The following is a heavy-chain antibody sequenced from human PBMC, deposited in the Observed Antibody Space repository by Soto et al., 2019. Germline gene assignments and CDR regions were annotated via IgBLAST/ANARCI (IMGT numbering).Heavy chain of an antibody. V-gene: IGHV3-66*01. CDR2: IYSGGST. CDR3: ARTSLLSGMDV. D-gene: IGHD1-26*01. J-gene: IGHJ6*02. Sequence: EVQLVESGGGLVQPGGSLRLSCAASGFTVTSNYMSWVRQAPGKGLEWVSVIYSGGSTYYADSVKGRFTISRDNSKNTLYLQMNSLRAEDTAVFSCARTSLLSGMDVWGQGTTVTVSS. CDR1: GFTVTSNY.